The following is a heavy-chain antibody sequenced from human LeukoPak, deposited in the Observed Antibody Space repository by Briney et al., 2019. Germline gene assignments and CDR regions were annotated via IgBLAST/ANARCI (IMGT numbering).Heavy chain of an antibody. J-gene: IGHJ4*02. CDR1: GGSISSSSYY. CDR2: IYYSGST. D-gene: IGHD5-24*01. Sequence: SETLSLTCTVSGGSISSSSYYWGWIRQPPGKGLEWIGSIYYSGSTYYNPSLKSRVTISVDTSKNQFSLKLSSVTAADTAVYYCARRKVEMATGSDSWGQGTLVTVSS. V-gene: IGHV4-39*01. CDR3: ARRKVEMATGSDS.